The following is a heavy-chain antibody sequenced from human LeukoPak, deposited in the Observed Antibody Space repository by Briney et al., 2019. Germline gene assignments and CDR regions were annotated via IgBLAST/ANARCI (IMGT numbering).Heavy chain of an antibody. J-gene: IGHJ4*02. CDR3: ARGSGYEGLDY. V-gene: IGHV4-31*03. CDR2: IYYSGST. D-gene: IGHD5-12*01. CDR1: GGSISSGAYY. Sequence: SETLSLTCTVSGGSISSGAYYWSWIRHHPGKGLEWIGYIYYSGSTYYNPSLKSRVTISVDTSKSQFSLKLSSVTAADTAVYYCARGSGYEGLDYWGQGTLVTVSS.